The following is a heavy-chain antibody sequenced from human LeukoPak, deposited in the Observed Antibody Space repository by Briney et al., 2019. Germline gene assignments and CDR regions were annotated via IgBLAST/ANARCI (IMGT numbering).Heavy chain of an antibody. Sequence: SETLSLTCTVSGGSISSGDYYWSWIRQPPGKGLEWIGYICYSGSTYYNPSLKSRVIISVDKSKNQFSLKLSSVNAADTAVYYCARVGAGFRVASFDYWGQGTLVTVSS. V-gene: IGHV4-30-4*01. CDR1: GGSISSGDYY. D-gene: IGHD5-12*01. J-gene: IGHJ4*02. CDR3: ARVGAGFRVASFDY. CDR2: ICYSGST.